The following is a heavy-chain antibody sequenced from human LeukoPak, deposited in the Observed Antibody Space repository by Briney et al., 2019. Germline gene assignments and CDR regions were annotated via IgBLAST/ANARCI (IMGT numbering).Heavy chain of an antibody. D-gene: IGHD6-13*01. J-gene: IGHJ5*02. CDR3: ARDPSTTLQGIAAAGP. V-gene: IGHV1-69*05. CDR2: IIPIFGTA. Sequence: EASVKVSCKASGGTFSSYAISWVRQAPGQGLEWMGGIIPIFGTANYAQKFQGRVTITTDESTSRAYMELSSLRSEDTAVYYCARDPSTTLQGIAAAGPWGQGTLVTVSS. CDR1: GGTFSSYA.